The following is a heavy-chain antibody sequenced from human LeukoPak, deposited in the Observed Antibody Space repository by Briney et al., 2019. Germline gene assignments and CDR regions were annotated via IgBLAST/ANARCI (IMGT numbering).Heavy chain of an antibody. CDR2: IYHSGST. Sequence: PSETLSLTCTVSGGSISSSNYYWGWIRQPPGKGLEWIGSIYHSGSTYYNPSLKSRVTISVDTSKNQFSLKLSSVTAADTAVYYCARRDYDILTGYYRSYYDSSGPIGYWGQGTLVTVSS. D-gene: IGHD3-9*01. J-gene: IGHJ4*02. CDR3: ARRDYDILTGYYRSYYDSSGPIGY. V-gene: IGHV4-39*07. CDR1: GGSISSSNYY.